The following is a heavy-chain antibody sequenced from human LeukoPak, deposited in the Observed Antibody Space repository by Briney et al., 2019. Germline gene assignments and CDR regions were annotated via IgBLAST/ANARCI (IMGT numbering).Heavy chain of an antibody. V-gene: IGHV1-2*06. J-gene: IGHJ5*02. Sequence: GASVKVSCEASGYTFTCYYMHWVQQAPGQGLEWMGRINPNSGGTNYAQKFQGRVTMTRDTSISTAYMELSRLRSDDTAVYYCARDRLAGINWFDPWGQGTLVTVSS. CDR3: ARDRLAGINWFDP. D-gene: IGHD3-10*01. CDR2: INPNSGGT. CDR1: GYTFTCYY.